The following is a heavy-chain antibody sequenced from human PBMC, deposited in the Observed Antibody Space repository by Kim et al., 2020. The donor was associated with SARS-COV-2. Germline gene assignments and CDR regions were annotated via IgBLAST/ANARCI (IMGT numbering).Heavy chain of an antibody. CDR2: IKSKTDGGTT. CDR1: GFTFSNAW. CDR3: TTEREYDILTGYGYAFVI. J-gene: IGHJ3*02. V-gene: IGHV3-15*01. Sequence: GGSLRLSCAASGFTFSNAWMSWVRQAPGKGLEWVGRIKSKTDGGTTDYAAPVKGRFTISRNDSTNTLYLQMNSLKNEDTAVYYCTTEREYDILTGYGYAFVIWREGTIVTVSS. D-gene: IGHD3-9*01.